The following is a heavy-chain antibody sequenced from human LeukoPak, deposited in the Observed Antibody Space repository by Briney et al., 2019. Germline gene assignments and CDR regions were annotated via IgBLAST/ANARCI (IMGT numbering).Heavy chain of an antibody. CDR1: GITLSNYG. CDR3: AKRGVVIRVILVGFHKEAYYFDS. D-gene: IGHD3-22*01. J-gene: IGHJ4*02. V-gene: IGHV3-23*01. CDR2: ISGSGGGT. Sequence: GGSLRLSCAVSGITLSNYGMSWVRQAPGKGLEWVAGISGSGGGTNYADSVKGRFTISRDNPKNTLFPQMNNLRAEDTAVYFCAKRGVVIRVILVGFHKEAYYFDSWGQGALVTVSS.